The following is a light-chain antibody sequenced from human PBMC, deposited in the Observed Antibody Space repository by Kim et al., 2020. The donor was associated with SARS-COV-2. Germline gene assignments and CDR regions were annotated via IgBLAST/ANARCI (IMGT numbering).Light chain of an antibody. CDR1: NLGVNF. V-gene: IGLV3-1*01. CDR2: QDS. CDR3: QAWNSTTAWV. Sequence: PPGQPASITGAGINLGVNFASCYQQKPGQPLGLVIFQDSRRPSGSPGRFSAPNSGNTATLTTGGTQARDGADYYCQAWNSTTAWVFGGGPQLPVL. J-gene: IGLJ3*02.